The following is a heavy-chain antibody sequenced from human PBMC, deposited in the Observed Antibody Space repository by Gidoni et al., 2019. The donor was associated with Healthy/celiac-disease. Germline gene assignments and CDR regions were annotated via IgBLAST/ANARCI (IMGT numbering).Heavy chain of an antibody. V-gene: IGHV4-31*03. Sequence: VQLPESGPGLVKPSQTLSLTCTFSGGSISRGGSYWSWIRQHPGKGLEWIGYIYYSGSTYYNPSLKSRVTISVDTSKNQFSLKLSSVTAADTAVYYCARAAYCSGGSCYYSYWFDPWGQGTLVTVSS. CDR2: IYYSGST. CDR3: ARAAYCSGGSCYYSYWFDP. J-gene: IGHJ5*02. CDR1: GGSISRGGSY. D-gene: IGHD2-15*01.